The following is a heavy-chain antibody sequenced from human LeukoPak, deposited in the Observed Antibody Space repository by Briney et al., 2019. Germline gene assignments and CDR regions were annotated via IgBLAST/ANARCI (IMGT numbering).Heavy chain of an antibody. J-gene: IGHJ4*02. V-gene: IGHV1-18*01. CDR3: ARDIGEYYGSGMSH. CDR1: GYTFTSYG. CDR2: ISAYNGNT. D-gene: IGHD3-10*01. Sequence: ASVKVSCKASGYTFTSYGISWVRQAPGQGLEWMGWISAYNGNTNYAQKLQGRVTITRDTSASTAYMELSSLRYEDTAVYHCARDIGEYYGSGMSHWGQGTLVTVSS.